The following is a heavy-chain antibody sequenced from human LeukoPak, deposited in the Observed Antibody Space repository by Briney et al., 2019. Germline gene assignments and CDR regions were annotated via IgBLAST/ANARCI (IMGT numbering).Heavy chain of an antibody. J-gene: IGHJ6*02. Sequence: ASETLSLTCTVSGGSISSYYWSWIRQPPGKGLEWIGEINHSGSPNYNPSLKSRVTISVDTSKNQFSLKLSSVTAADTAVYYCARGRSNYYSFAIDVWGQGTTVTVSS. D-gene: IGHD6-13*01. CDR3: ARGRSNYYSFAIDV. CDR1: GGSISSYY. V-gene: IGHV4-34*01. CDR2: INHSGSP.